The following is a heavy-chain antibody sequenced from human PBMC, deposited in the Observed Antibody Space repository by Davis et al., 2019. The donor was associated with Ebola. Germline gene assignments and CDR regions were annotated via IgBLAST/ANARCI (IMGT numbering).Heavy chain of an antibody. Sequence: MPGGSLRLSCTVSGGPISISNYYWGWIRQPPGKGLEWIGSVYYSGSTYYNPSLKGRITVSVDTSKNQFSLKLNSVTAADTAMYYCARHNGRSRFDPWCQGTLVTVSS. D-gene: IGHD1-26*01. CDR1: GGPISISNYY. V-gene: IGHV4-39*01. CDR2: VYYSGST. J-gene: IGHJ5*02. CDR3: ARHNGRSRFDP.